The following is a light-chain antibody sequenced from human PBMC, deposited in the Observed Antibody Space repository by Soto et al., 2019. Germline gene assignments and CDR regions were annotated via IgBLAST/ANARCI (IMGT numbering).Light chain of an antibody. CDR3: SSYAGSNIVV. CDR1: SSDVGGYNY. V-gene: IGLV2-8*01. CDR2: DVS. J-gene: IGLJ2*01. Sequence: QLVLTQPPSASGSPGQSVTISCTGSSSDVGGYNYVSWYQQHPGKAPKLMIYDVSKRPSGVPDRFSGSKSGNTVSLTVSGLQAEDEADYYCSSYAGSNIVVFGGGTKLTVL.